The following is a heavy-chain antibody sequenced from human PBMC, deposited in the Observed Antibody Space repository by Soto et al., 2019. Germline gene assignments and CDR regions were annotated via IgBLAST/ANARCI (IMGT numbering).Heavy chain of an antibody. CDR2: TYYRSKWYD. J-gene: IGHJ6*02. CDR1: GDSVSSNTAA. Sequence: SQTLSLTCAISGDSVSSNTAAWNWTRQSPSRGLEWLGRTYYRSKWYDDYAVSVKSRVIINPDTSKNQISLQLYSVTPEDTAVYYCEGVSWFRGMDVWGQETPVTVSS. D-gene: IGHD3-10*01. V-gene: IGHV6-1*01. CDR3: EGVSWFRGMDV.